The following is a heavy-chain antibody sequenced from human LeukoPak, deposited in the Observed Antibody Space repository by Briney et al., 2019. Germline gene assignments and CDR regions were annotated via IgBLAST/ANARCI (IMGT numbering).Heavy chain of an antibody. CDR3: ARDDAGIRVLMVYAQDHYFDY. Sequence: ASVKVSCKASGYTFTGYYMHWVRQAPGQGLEWMGWINPNSGGTNYAQKLQGRVTMTTDTSTSTAYMELRSLRSDDTAVYYCARDDAGIRVLMVYAQDHYFDYWGQGTLVTVSS. V-gene: IGHV1-2*02. J-gene: IGHJ4*02. CDR2: INPNSGGT. CDR1: GYTFTGYY. D-gene: IGHD2-8*01.